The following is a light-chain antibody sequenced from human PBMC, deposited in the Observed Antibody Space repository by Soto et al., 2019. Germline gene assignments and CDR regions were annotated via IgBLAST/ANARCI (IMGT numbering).Light chain of an antibody. V-gene: IGKV1-39*01. CDR2: AAS. Sequence: EIQMTQSTSSLSASVGDRVTITCRASQSISSYLNWYQQKPGKATKLLIYAASSLQIGVPSRFSGSGSGTDFALTSSSLQPEDFATYYCQQSYSTPGRTFGQGTKVEIK. J-gene: IGKJ1*01. CDR1: QSISSY. CDR3: QQSYSTPGRT.